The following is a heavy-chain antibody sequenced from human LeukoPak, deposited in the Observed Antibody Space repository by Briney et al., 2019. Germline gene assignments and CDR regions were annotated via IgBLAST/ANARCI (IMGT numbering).Heavy chain of an antibody. V-gene: IGHV3-74*01. CDR2: INNDGSTT. D-gene: IGHD3-10*01. Sequence: GGSLRLSCAASGFTFSSYWMHWVRQVPGKGLVWVSRINNDGSTTRYADSVKGRFTISRDNAKNTVYLQMNSLRAEDTAVYYCVRGGVTGSGTYYVLNWGQGTLITDSS. CDR1: GFTFSSYW. J-gene: IGHJ4*02. CDR3: VRGGVTGSGTYYVLN.